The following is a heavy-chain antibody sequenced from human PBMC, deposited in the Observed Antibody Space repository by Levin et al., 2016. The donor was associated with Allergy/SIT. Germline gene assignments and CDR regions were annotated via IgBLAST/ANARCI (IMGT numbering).Heavy chain of an antibody. D-gene: IGHD2-2*01. Sequence: WIRQPPGKGLEWVSAISGSGGSTYYADSVKGRFTISRDNSKNTLYLQMNSLRAEDTAVYYCAKGDCSSTSCYRGYYYGMDVWGQGTTVTVSS. CDR3: AKGDCSSTSCYRGYYYGMDV. J-gene: IGHJ6*02. CDR2: ISGSGGST. V-gene: IGHV3-23*01.